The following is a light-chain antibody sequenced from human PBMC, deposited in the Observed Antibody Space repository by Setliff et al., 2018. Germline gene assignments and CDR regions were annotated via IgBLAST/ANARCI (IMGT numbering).Light chain of an antibody. Sequence: QSVLTQPRSVSGSPGQSVTISCPGASRDVGAYNYVSWYQQHPGKVPKLMIYDVTKRPSGVPDRFSGSKSGNTASLTVSGLQAEDEADYYCCSYTGFSYVFGSGTKVTGL. CDR2: DVT. CDR1: SRDVGAYNY. CDR3: CSYTGFSYV. V-gene: IGLV2-11*01. J-gene: IGLJ1*01.